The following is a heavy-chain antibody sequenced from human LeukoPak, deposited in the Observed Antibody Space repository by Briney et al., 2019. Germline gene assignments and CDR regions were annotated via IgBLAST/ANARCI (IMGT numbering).Heavy chain of an antibody. CDR2: ISYDGSNK. V-gene: IGHV3-30*18. CDR3: AKDLPGTGDY. Sequence: PGGSLRLSCAASGFTFSSYGMHWVRQAPGKGLEWVAVISYDGSNKYYADSVKGRFTISRDNSKNTLYLQMNSLRAEDTAVHYCAKDLPGTGDYWGQGTLVTVSS. D-gene: IGHD1-14*01. CDR1: GFTFSSYG. J-gene: IGHJ4*02.